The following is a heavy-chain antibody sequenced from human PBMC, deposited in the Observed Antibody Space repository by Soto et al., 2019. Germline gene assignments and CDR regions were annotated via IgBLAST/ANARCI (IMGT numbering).Heavy chain of an antibody. CDR3: ASVWSGYSGAQY. Sequence: GSLRLYCAASVFTFSTFEMSWVRQAPGGGLECLSYITRGGSIIHYADSVKGRFTISRDNARNSLYLQMNSLRAEDSAVYYCASVWSGYSGAQYWGRGTLVTVS. CDR2: ITRGGSII. D-gene: IGHD3-3*01. J-gene: IGHJ4*02. V-gene: IGHV3-48*03. CDR1: VFTFSTFE.